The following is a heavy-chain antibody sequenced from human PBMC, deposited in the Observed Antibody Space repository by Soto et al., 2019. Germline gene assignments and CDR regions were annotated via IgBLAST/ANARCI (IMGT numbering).Heavy chain of an antibody. D-gene: IGHD3-10*01. V-gene: IGHV3-21*01. J-gene: IGHJ4*02. CDR1: GFTFNRFS. Sequence: GGSLRLSCAASGFTFNRFSMNWVRQVPGQGLEWVSSISSISSYMYYADSVKGRFTISRDNAKNSLYLQMNSLRAEDTAVYYCTREGDYFDSGYYFDYWGQGDLVTVSS. CDR3: TREGDYFDSGYYFDY. CDR2: ISSISSYM.